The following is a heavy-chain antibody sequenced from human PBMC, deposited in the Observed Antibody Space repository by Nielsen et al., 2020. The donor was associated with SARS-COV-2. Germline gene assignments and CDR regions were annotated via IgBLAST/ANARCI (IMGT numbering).Heavy chain of an antibody. V-gene: IGHV3-9*01. Sequence: SLKISCAASGFPFDDHAMNWVRQAPGKGLEWVSGITWNSGSISYADSVKGRFTISRDNAKNSLYLQMNSLRAEDTALYHCARGQFDFDYWGQGTLVTVSS. CDR1: GFPFDDHA. CDR2: ITWNSGSI. D-gene: IGHD3-3*01. CDR3: ARGQFDFDY. J-gene: IGHJ4*02.